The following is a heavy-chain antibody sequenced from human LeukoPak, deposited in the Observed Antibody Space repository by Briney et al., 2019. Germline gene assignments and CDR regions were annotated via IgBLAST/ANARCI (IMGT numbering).Heavy chain of an antibody. V-gene: IGHV3-21*01. CDR1: GFTFSSYS. J-gene: IGHJ4*02. CDR3: AKSRIAVAGNDY. D-gene: IGHD6-19*01. CDR2: ISSSSSYI. Sequence: GGSLRLSCAASGFTFSSYSMNWVRQAPGKGLEWVSSISSSSSYIYYADSVKGRFTISRDNAKNSLYLQMNSLIAEGTAVYYCAKSRIAVAGNDYWGQGTLVTVSS.